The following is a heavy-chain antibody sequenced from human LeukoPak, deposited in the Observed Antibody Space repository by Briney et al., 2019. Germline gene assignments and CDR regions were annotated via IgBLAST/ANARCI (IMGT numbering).Heavy chain of an antibody. CDR3: AREGYCSSTSCSSTEYYYYYYGMDV. CDR2: ISAYNGNT. D-gene: IGHD2-2*01. CDR1: GYTFTSYG. V-gene: IGHV1-18*01. J-gene: IGHJ6*02. Sequence: GASVKVSCKASGYTFTSYGISWVRQVPGQGLEWMGWISAYNGNTNYAQKLQGRVTMTTDTSTSTAYMELRSLRSDDTAVYYCAREGYCSSTSCSSTEYYYYYYGMDVWGQGTTVTVSS.